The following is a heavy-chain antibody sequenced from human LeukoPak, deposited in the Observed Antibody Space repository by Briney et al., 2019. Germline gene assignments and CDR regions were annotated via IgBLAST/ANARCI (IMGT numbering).Heavy chain of an antibody. Sequence: GGSLRRSCAASGFTFSSYAMSWVRQAPGKGLEWVSAISGSGGSTYYADSVKGRFTISRDNSKNTLYLQMNSLRAEDTAVYYCPKDKHDIVVVPAPDYWGQGTLVTVSS. CDR2: ISGSGGST. CDR3: PKDKHDIVVVPAPDY. V-gene: IGHV3-23*01. CDR1: GFTFSSYA. J-gene: IGHJ4*02. D-gene: IGHD2-2*01.